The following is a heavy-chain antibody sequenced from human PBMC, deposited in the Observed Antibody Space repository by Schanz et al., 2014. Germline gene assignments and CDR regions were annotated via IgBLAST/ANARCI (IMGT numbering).Heavy chain of an antibody. CDR3: ARWFLIRGVILDS. CDR2: ISGSSRTI. D-gene: IGHD3-10*01. Sequence: EVQLVESGGGLVQPGGSLRLSCAVSGFIVRSNYMTWVRQAPGKGLEWVSYISGSSRTIYYADSMKGRFTISRDNTKNSLFLQLNSLRADDTAMYYCARWFLIRGVILDSWGQGTLVTVSS. J-gene: IGHJ4*02. V-gene: IGHV3-48*04. CDR1: GFIVRSNY.